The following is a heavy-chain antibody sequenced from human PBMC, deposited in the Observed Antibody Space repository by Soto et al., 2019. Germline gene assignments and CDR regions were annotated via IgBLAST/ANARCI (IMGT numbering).Heavy chain of an antibody. CDR3: ARSQGSSTSLEIYYYYDYGMDV. D-gene: IGHD2-2*01. Sequence: QVRLVQSGAEVKKPGSSVKVSCKASGGTFSSYAISWVRQAPGQGLEWMGGIIPISGTANYAQKFQGRVTITADESTSTAYMERSSLRSEDTAVYYCARSQGSSTSLEIYYYYDYGMDVWGQGTTVTVSS. CDR1: GGTFSSYA. CDR2: IIPISGTA. J-gene: IGHJ6*02. V-gene: IGHV1-69*01.